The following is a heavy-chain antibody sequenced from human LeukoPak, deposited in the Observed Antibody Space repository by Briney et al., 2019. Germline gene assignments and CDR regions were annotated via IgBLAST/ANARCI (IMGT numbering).Heavy chain of an antibody. V-gene: IGHV3-33*01. CDR3: ARDDCSSTTCYAY. Sequence: PGGSLRLSCAASGFTFSYYGMHWVRQAPRKGLEWVAGIRYDGSNQYYADFVKGRFTISRDNPRNTLYLQMNSLRAEDTAVYYCARDDCSSTTCYAYWGQGTLVTVSS. CDR1: GFTFSYYG. D-gene: IGHD2-2*01. CDR2: IRYDGSNQ. J-gene: IGHJ4*02.